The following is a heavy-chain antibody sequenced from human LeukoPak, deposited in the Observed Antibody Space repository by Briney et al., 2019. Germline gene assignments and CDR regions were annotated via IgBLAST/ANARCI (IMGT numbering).Heavy chain of an antibody. D-gene: IGHD6-13*01. Sequence: PGGSLRLSCAASGFTVSSNYMSWVRQAPGKGLEWVSVIYSGGSTYYADSVKGRFTISRDNSKNTLYLQMNSLRAEDTAVYYCGRVAPGGRHIDYWGQGTLVTVSS. V-gene: IGHV3-66*02. CDR3: GRVAPGGRHIDY. CDR1: GFTVSSNY. CDR2: IYSGGST. J-gene: IGHJ4*02.